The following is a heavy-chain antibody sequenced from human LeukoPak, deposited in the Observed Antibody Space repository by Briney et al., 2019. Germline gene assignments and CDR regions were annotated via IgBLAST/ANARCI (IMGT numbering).Heavy chain of an antibody. J-gene: IGHJ4*02. V-gene: IGHV3-21*01. D-gene: IGHD3/OR15-3a*01. CDR1: GFTFSSYS. CDR3: ARVRTGYFFDY. Sequence: GGSPRLSCTASGFTFSSYSMNRVRQAPGKGLEWVSSISSSSSYIYYADSMKGRFTISRDNARNSLYLQMNSLRAEDTAVYSCARVRTGYFFDYWGQGTLVTVSS. CDR2: ISSSSSYI.